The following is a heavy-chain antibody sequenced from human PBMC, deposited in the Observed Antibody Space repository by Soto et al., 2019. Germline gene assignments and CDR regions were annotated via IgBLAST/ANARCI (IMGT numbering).Heavy chain of an antibody. CDR3: ASSASISHYYYMDV. CDR2: INPSGGST. D-gene: IGHD3-3*01. Sequence: ASLKVSCKSSGSTFTSYYMHCVRHSPGQGLEWMGIINPSGGSTSYAQKFQGRVTMTRDTSTSTVYMELSSLRSEDTAVYYCASSASISHYYYMDVWGKGTTVTVSS. CDR1: GSTFTSYY. J-gene: IGHJ6*03. V-gene: IGHV1-46*03.